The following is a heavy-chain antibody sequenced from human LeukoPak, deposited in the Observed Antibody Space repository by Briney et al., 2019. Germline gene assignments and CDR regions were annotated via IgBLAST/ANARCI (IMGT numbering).Heavy chain of an antibody. CDR3: VRDTYGAIDY. J-gene: IGHJ4*02. D-gene: IGHD4-17*01. CDR1: GGSISSGGYY. Sequence: KPSQTLSLTCTVSGGSISSGGYYWSWIRQPPGKGLEWIGYIYHSGSTYYNPSLKSRVTISVDRSKNQFSLKLSSVTAADTAVYYCVRDTYGAIDYWGQGTLVTVSS. V-gene: IGHV4-30-2*01. CDR2: IYHSGST.